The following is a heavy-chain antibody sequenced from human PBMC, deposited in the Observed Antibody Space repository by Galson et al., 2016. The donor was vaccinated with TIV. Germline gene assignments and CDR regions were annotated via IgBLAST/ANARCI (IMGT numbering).Heavy chain of an antibody. V-gene: IGHV1-2*02. CDR1: GYTFSGYY. D-gene: IGHD3-16*01. Sequence: SVKVSCKASGYTFSGYYIHWVRQAPGQRLEWMGWINPQRGDTNYAQKLQGRVTMTRDTSVATAYMELNRLTSDDTAVYYCARDLGDSDTLPFDYWGPGTLVTVSP. CDR3: ARDLGDSDTLPFDY. CDR2: INPQRGDT. J-gene: IGHJ4*02.